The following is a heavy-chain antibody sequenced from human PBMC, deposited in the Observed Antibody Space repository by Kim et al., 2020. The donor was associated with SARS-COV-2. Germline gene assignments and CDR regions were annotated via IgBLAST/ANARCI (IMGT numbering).Heavy chain of an antibody. V-gene: IGHV3-48*04. Sequence: GGSLRLSCAASGFTFSSYSMNWVRQAPGKGLEWVSYISSSSSTIYYADSVKGRFTISRDNAKNSLYLQMNSLRAEDTAVYYCAREWGYSSSSFIDYWGQGTLVTVSS. CDR1: GFTFSSYS. J-gene: IGHJ4*02. CDR3: AREWGYSSSSFIDY. D-gene: IGHD6-6*01. CDR2: ISSSSSTI.